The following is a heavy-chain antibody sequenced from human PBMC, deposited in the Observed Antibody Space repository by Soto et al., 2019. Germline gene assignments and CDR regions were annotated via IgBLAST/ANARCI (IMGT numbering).Heavy chain of an antibody. CDR1: GFTFTTYY. J-gene: IGHJ5*02. CDR3: AKESMGSGWYFWFDP. Sequence: SLRLSCSTSGFTFTTYYMSWVRQAPGKGLEWVSAISGSGGSTYYADSVKGRFTISRDNSKNSLYLQMNSLRAEDTAVYYCAKESMGSGWYFWFDPWGQGILVTVSS. D-gene: IGHD6-19*01. V-gene: IGHV3-23*01. CDR2: ISGSGGST.